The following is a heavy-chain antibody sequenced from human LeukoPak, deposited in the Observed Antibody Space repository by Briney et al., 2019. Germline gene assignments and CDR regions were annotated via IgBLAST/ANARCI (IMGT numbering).Heavy chain of an antibody. V-gene: IGHV3-74*01. Sequence: GGSLRLSCAASRFNVNNYWMHWVRQAPGKGLVWVSRINEDGRVTSYAGSVRGRFTISRDSVENTLHLQMNSLRAEDTAVYYCVKDFGGNSDYWGQGTLDTVSS. J-gene: IGHJ4*02. CDR2: INEDGRVT. CDR3: VKDFGGNSDY. D-gene: IGHD4-23*01. CDR1: RFNVNNYW.